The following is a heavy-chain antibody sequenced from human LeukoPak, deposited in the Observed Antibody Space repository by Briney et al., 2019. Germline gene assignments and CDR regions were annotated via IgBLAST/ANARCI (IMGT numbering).Heavy chain of an antibody. Sequence: GGSLRLSCAASGFTVSSNYMSWVRQAPGKGLEWVSSISSSSSYIYYADSVKGRFTISRDNAKNSLYLQMNSLRAEDTAVYYCARDLGTIFGVVGDYWGQGTLVTVSS. CDR2: ISSSSSYI. D-gene: IGHD3-3*01. J-gene: IGHJ4*02. CDR1: GFTVSSNY. CDR3: ARDLGTIFGVVGDY. V-gene: IGHV3-21*01.